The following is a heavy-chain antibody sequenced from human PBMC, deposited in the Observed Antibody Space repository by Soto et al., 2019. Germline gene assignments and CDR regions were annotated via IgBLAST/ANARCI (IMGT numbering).Heavy chain of an antibody. CDR1: GGSISSGGYY. Sequence: QVQLQESGPGLVKPSQTLSLTCTVSGGSISSGGYYWSWIRQHPGKGLEWIGYIYYSGSTYYNPSLKSRVTITVDTSKNQFSLKLSSVTAADTAVYYCARGYDSRAAAPLDYWGQGILVTVSS. CDR2: IYYSGST. CDR3: ARGYDSRAAAPLDY. J-gene: IGHJ4*02. V-gene: IGHV4-31*03. D-gene: IGHD3-22*01.